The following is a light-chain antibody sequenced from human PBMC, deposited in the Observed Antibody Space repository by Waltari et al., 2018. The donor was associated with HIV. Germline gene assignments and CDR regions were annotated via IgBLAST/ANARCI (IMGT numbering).Light chain of an antibody. J-gene: IGLJ3*02. CDR2: ANI. Sequence: QSVLTQPPSVSGAPGQRVTISCTGSSPNIGAGYDVHWYQQLPGTAPKLLIYANINRPSGVPDRFSGSKSGSSASLAITGLQAEDEADYYCAAWDGSLSGFWVFGGGTKLAVL. CDR1: SPNIGAGYD. CDR3: AAWDGSLSGFWV. V-gene: IGLV1-40*01.